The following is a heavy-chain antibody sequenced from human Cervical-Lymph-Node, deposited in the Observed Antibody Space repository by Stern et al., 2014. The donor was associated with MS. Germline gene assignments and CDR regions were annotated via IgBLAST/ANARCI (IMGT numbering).Heavy chain of an antibody. J-gene: IGHJ3*02. CDR2: ISWNSGSI. CDR3: AKDRTHLRIVDAFDI. CDR1: GFTFDDYA. D-gene: IGHD1-26*01. Sequence: EVQLVQSGGGLVQPGRSLRLSCAASGFTFDDYAMHWVRQAPGKGLEWVSGISWNSGSIGYADSVKGRFTISRDNAKNSLYLQMNSLRAEDTALYYCAKDRTHLRIVDAFDIWGQGTMVTVSS. V-gene: IGHV3-9*01.